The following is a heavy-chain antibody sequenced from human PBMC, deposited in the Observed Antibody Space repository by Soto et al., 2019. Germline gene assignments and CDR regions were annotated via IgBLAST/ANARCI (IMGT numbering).Heavy chain of an antibody. CDR1: GGTFSSYA. Sequence: GASVKVSCKASGGTFSSYAISWVRQAPGLGLEWMGGIIPIFGTANYAQKFQGRVTITADESTSTAYMELSSLRSEDTAVYYCARALNIVATITYYYYGMDVWGQGTTVTVSS. CDR3: ARALNIVATITYYYYGMDV. J-gene: IGHJ6*02. D-gene: IGHD5-12*01. V-gene: IGHV1-69*13. CDR2: IIPIFGTA.